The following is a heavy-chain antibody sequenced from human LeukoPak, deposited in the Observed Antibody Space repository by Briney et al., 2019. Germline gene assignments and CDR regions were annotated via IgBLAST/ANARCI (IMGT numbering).Heavy chain of an antibody. V-gene: IGHV1-2*04. D-gene: IGHD3-10*01. CDR2: INPNSGGT. CDR3: ARGRARFGELFPDY. J-gene: IGHJ4*02. Sequence: ASVKVSCKASGYTFTGYYMHWVRQAPGQGLEWMGWINPNSGGTNYAQKFQGWVTMTRDMSISTAYMELSRLRSDDTAVYYCARGRARFGELFPDYWGQGTLVTVSS. CDR1: GYTFTGYY.